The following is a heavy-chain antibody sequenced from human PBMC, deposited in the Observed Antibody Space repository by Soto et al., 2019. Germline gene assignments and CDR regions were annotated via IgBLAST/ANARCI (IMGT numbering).Heavy chain of an antibody. D-gene: IGHD2-15*01. V-gene: IGHV3-15*01. Sequence: GGSLRLSCAASGFTFSNAWMSWVRQAPGKGLEWVGRIKSKTDGGTTDYAAPVKGRFTISRDDSKNTLYLQMNSLKTEDTAVYYCTTGYCSGGSCYSYVAFDIWGQGTMVTVSS. CDR3: TTGYCSGGSCYSYVAFDI. CDR2: IKSKTDGGTT. J-gene: IGHJ3*02. CDR1: GFTFSNAW.